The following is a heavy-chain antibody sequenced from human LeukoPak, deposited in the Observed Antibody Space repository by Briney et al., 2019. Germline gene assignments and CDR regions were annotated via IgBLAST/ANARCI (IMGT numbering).Heavy chain of an antibody. CDR2: IYSGGST. D-gene: IGHD3-3*01. CDR3: ARAPLEDGDYGMDV. CDR1: GFTVSSNY. Sequence: GGSLRLSCAASGFTVSSNYMSWVRQAPGKGLEWVSVIYSGGSTYYADSVKGRFTISRHNSKNTLYLQVNSLRAEDTAVYYCARAPLEDGDYGMDVWGQGTTVTVSS. V-gene: IGHV3-53*04. J-gene: IGHJ6*02.